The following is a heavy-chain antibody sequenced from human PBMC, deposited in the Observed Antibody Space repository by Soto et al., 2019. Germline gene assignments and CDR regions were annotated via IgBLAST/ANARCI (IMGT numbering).Heavy chain of an antibody. J-gene: IGHJ4*02. Sequence: EVQLVESGGGLVQPGGSLRLSCAASGFTFSSYWLSWVRQAPGKGLEWVANIKFDGSEIYYVDSARGRFTISRDNAKNSLYLHTSTLRVEDTAVYYCVRRDVTGGWGDYWGQGTPLTVSS. CDR2: IKFDGSEI. D-gene: IGHD1-20*01. V-gene: IGHV3-7*03. CDR3: VRRDVTGGWGDY. CDR1: GFTFSSYW.